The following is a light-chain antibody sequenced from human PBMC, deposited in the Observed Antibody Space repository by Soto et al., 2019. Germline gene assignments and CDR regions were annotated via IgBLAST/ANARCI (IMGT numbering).Light chain of an antibody. V-gene: IGLV4-69*01. CDR1: SGHSSYA. Sequence: QSVLTQSPSASASLGASVKLTCILSSGHSSYAIAWHQRRPEKGPRYLMKVNSDGSHSKGDGIPDRFSGSSSGAERYLTISSLQSEDEADYYCQTWGTGIRVFGTGTKLTVL. CDR2: VNSDGSH. J-gene: IGLJ1*01. CDR3: QTWGTGIRV.